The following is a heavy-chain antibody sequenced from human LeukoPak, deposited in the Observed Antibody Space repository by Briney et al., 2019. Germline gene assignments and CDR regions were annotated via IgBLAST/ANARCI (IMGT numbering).Heavy chain of an antibody. CDR2: IYHSGST. CDR3: ARGGHDYGDYLFYFDY. D-gene: IGHD4-17*01. J-gene: IGHJ4*02. V-gene: IGHV4-30-2*01. Sequence: PSQTLSLTCAVSGGSISSGGYSWSWIRQPPGQGLEWIGYIYHSGSTYYNPSLKSRVTISVDRSKNQFSLKLSSVTAADTAVYYCARGGHDYGDYLFYFDYWGQGTLVTVSS. CDR1: GGSISSGGYS.